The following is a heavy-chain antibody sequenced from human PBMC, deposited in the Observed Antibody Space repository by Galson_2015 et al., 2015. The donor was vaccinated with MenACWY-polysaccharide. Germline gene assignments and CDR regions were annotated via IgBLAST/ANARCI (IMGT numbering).Heavy chain of an antibody. CDR2: INHSGTT. J-gene: IGHJ5*01. CDR3: GRGGPSGSQTAVDS. D-gene: IGHD1-26*01. CDR1: GGSFSDFY. Sequence: TGLLKPSETLSLTCAVYGGSFSDFYWSWIRQPPGKGLEWIGEINHSGTTNYNPSLKSRVAISVDTSKNKFSLKLTSVTAADTAVYYCGRGGPSGSQTAVDSWGRGTLVTVYS. V-gene: IGHV4-34*01.